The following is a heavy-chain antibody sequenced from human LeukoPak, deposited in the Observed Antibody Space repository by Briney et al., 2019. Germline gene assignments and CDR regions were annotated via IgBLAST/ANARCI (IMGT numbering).Heavy chain of an antibody. CDR2: IYYSGST. CDR3: ARDTSPFCSGGSCPGMDV. V-gene: IGHV4-39*07. CDR1: GGSISSSSYY. J-gene: IGHJ6*02. D-gene: IGHD2-15*01. Sequence: SETLSLTFTVSGGSISSSSYYWGWIRQPPGKGLEWIGSIYYSGSTYYNPSLKSRVTISVDTSKNQFSLKLSSVTAADTAVYYCARDTSPFCSGGSCPGMDVWGQGTTVTVSS.